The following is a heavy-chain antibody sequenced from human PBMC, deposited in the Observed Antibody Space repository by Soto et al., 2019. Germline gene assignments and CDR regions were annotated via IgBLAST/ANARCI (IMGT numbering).Heavy chain of an antibody. Sequence: SETLSLTCTVAGGSSSSYYWIWIRQPPGKGLEWIGYIYYSGSTNYNPSLKSRVTISADTSKNQFSLKLSTVTAADTAVYYCARDPYRRSHGSLRGGSGMDVWGNGTTVPVSS. CDR3: ARDPYRRSHGSLRGGSGMDV. J-gene: IGHJ6*04. CDR2: IYYSGST. D-gene: IGHD1-26*01. V-gene: IGHV4-59*01. CDR1: GGSSSSYY.